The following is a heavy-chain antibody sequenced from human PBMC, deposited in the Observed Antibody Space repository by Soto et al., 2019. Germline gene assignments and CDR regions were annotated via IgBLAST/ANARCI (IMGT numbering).Heavy chain of an antibody. Sequence: GGSLRLSCGASGFTFSTYAMSWVRQAPGKGLEWVSAISGSGSNTYYADSVKGRFTIPRDDSKSTLYLQMNSLRAEDTAVYYCARDPSHSYYTLFYYFDYWGQGTLVTVSS. J-gene: IGHJ4*02. V-gene: IGHV3-23*01. CDR1: GFTFSTYA. CDR2: ISGSGSNT. D-gene: IGHD1-26*01. CDR3: ARDPSHSYYTLFYYFDY.